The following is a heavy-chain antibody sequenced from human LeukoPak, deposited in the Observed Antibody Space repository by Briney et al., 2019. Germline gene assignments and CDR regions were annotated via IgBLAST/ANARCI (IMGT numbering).Heavy chain of an antibody. Sequence: GGSLRLCCAASGFTFSSYIINWGRQAPGKGLEWVSSISSSSSYIYYADSVKGRFTNSRDNAKNSLYLQMNSLRAEDTAVYYCARVYDSSGYFWGKGTTVTVSS. CDR1: GFTFSSYI. V-gene: IGHV3-21*01. CDR2: ISSSSSYI. J-gene: IGHJ6*04. CDR3: ARVYDSSGYF. D-gene: IGHD3-22*01.